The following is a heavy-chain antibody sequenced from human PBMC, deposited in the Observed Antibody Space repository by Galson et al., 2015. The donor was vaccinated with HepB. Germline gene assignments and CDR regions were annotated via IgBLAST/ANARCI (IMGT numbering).Heavy chain of an antibody. CDR1: GYTFTSYR. CDR3: ARDCSDTSCFP. J-gene: IGHJ5*02. CDR2: ITADNGNT. Sequence: SVKVSCKAPGYTFTSYRLTWLRQAPGQGLEWMGWITADNGNTNYAQNLQGRVTMTTDTSTSTAYMELRSLRSDDTAVYYCARDCSDTSCFPWGQGTLVTVSS. V-gene: IGHV1-18*01. D-gene: IGHD2-2*01.